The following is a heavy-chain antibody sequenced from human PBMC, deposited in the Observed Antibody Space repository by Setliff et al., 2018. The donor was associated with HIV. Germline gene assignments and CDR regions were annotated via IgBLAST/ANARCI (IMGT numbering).Heavy chain of an antibody. CDR2: IIPRFGTA. J-gene: IGHJ6*03. Sequence: ASVKVSCKAFGYIFSVYHMHWVRQTPGQGLEWMGGIIPRFGTANYAQKFQGRVTITADEPTSTAYMELSSLRSDDTAVYYCARGWICRGGSCYPHYYYYMDVWGKGTTVTVSS. D-gene: IGHD2-15*01. CDR3: ARGWICRGGSCYPHYYYYMDV. V-gene: IGHV1-69*13. CDR1: GYIFSVYH.